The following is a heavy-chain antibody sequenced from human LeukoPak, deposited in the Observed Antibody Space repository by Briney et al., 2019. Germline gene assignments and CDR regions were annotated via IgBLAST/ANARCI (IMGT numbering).Heavy chain of an antibody. CDR2: IYHSGST. D-gene: IGHD3-22*01. CDR1: GGSFSGYY. CDR3: ARQQTSSGYPFDY. Sequence: SETLSLTCAVYGGSFSGYYWSWIRQLPGKGLEWTGYIYHSGSTYYNPSLKSRVTISVDRSKNQFSLKLSSVTAADTAVYYCARQQTSSGYPFDYWGQGTLVTVSS. J-gene: IGHJ4*02. V-gene: IGHV4-30-2*01.